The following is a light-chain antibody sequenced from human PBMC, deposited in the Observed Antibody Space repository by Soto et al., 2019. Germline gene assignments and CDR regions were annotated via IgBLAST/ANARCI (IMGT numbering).Light chain of an antibody. J-gene: IGKJ1*01. CDR2: TAS. V-gene: IGKV1-39*01. Sequence: EIQMTQSPSSLSASVGDRVTITCRALQSISSYLNWYQQKPGKAPKLLTYTASSFQSVVPSRFSGSGSRTDFTLTISSLQPEDFATYYCQQSYSSRPFGQGTKVEIK. CDR3: QQSYSSRP. CDR1: QSISSY.